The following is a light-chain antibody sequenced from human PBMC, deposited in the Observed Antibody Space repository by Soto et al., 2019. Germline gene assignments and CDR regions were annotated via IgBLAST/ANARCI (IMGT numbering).Light chain of an antibody. V-gene: IGKV3-20*01. J-gene: IGKJ1*01. Sequence: NLLAHAPRPLIFFPRGRATLSCRASQSVSSSYLAWYQQKPGQAPRLLIYGASSRATGIPDRFSGSGSGTDFTLTISRLEPEDFAVYYCQQYGSSTRTFGQGTKVDIK. CDR1: QSVSSSY. CDR3: QQYGSSTRT. CDR2: GAS.